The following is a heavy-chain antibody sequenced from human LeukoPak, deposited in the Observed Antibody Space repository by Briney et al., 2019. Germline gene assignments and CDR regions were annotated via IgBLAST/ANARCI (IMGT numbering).Heavy chain of an antibody. V-gene: IGHV4-39*01. J-gene: IGHJ5*02. Sequence: PSETLSLTCTVSGGSISSSSYYWGWIRQPPGKGLEWIGSIYYSGSTYYNPSLKSRVTISVDTSKSQFSLKLSSVTAADTAVYYCASCSGSCNWFDPWGQGTLVTVSS. CDR3: ASCSGSCNWFDP. D-gene: IGHD2-15*01. CDR2: IYYSGST. CDR1: GGSISSSSYY.